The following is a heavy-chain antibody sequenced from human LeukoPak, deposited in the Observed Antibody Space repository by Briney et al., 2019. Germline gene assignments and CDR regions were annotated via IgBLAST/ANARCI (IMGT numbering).Heavy chain of an antibody. CDR2: IYTSGST. CDR1: GGSISSGSYY. J-gene: IGHJ4*02. CDR3: ARRPGGYDSFDS. V-gene: IGHV4-61*02. Sequence: PSQTLSLTCTVSGGSISSGSYYWSWIRQPAGKGLEWIGRIYTSGSTNYNPSLKSRVTISVDTSKNQFSLKLSSVTAADTAVYYCARRPGGYDSFDSWGQGTLVTVSS. D-gene: IGHD5-12*01.